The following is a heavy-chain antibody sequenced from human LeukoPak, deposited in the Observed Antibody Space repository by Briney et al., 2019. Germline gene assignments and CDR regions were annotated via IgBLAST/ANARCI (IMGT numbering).Heavy chain of an antibody. CDR1: GGTFSSYA. CDR2: IIPIFGTA. Sequence: ASVKVSCKAPGGTFSSYAISWVRQAPGQGLEWMGGIIPIFGTANYAQKFQGRVTITADESTSTAYMELSSLRSEDTAVYYCAAQKTRSSFDYWGQGTLVTVSS. J-gene: IGHJ4*02. V-gene: IGHV1-69*13. D-gene: IGHD3-16*02. CDR3: AAQKTRSSFDY.